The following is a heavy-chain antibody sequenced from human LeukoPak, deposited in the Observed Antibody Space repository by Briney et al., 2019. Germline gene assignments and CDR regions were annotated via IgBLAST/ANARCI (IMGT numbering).Heavy chain of an antibody. V-gene: IGHV1-8*01. Sequence: GASVKVSCKASGYTFTSYDINWVRQATGQGLEWMGWMNPNSGNTGYAQKFQGRVTMTRNTSISTAYTELSSLRSEDTAVYYCARGRYQLLTDDYYYMDVWGKGTTVTISS. CDR2: MNPNSGNT. J-gene: IGHJ6*03. CDR1: GYTFTSYD. CDR3: ARGRYQLLTDDYYYMDV. D-gene: IGHD2-2*01.